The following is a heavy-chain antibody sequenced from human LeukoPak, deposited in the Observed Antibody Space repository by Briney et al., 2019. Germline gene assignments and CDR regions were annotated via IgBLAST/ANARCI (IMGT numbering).Heavy chain of an antibody. Sequence: SETLSLTCTVSGGSISSSSYYWGWIRQPPGKGLEWIGSIYYSGSTYYNPSLKSRVTISVDTSKNQFSLKLSSVTAADTAVYYCARQTSWDCSGDSCYSGWFDPWGQGTLVTVSS. CDR2: IYYSGST. V-gene: IGHV4-39*01. CDR1: GGSISSSSYY. CDR3: ARQTSWDCSGDSCYSGWFDP. J-gene: IGHJ5*02. D-gene: IGHD2-15*01.